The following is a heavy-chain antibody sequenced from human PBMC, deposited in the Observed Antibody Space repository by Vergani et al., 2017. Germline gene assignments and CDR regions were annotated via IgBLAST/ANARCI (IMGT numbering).Heavy chain of an antibody. V-gene: IGHV3-11*06. CDR2: ISSSSSYT. CDR1: GFTFSDYY. CDR3: AREREKLAVAGYYYYYGMDV. J-gene: IGHJ6*02. Sequence: QVQLVESGGGLVKPGGSLRLSCAASGFTFSDYYMSWIRQAPGKGLEWVSYISSSSSYTNYADSVKGRFTISRDNAKNSLYLQMNSLRAEDTAVYYCAREREKLAVAGYYYYYGMDVWGQGTTVTVSS. D-gene: IGHD6-19*01.